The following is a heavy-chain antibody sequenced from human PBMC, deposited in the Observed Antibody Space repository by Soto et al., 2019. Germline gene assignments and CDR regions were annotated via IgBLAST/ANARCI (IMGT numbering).Heavy chain of an antibody. Sequence: GGSLRLSCAASGFTFSNAWMSWVRQAPGKGLEWVGRIKSKTDGGTTDYAAPVKGRFTISRDDSKNTLYLQMNSLKTEDTAVYYCTTDLVTYYYDSSGYYGENWFDPWGQGTLVTVS. V-gene: IGHV3-15*01. CDR3: TTDLVTYYYDSSGYYGENWFDP. CDR2: IKSKTDGGTT. D-gene: IGHD3-22*01. J-gene: IGHJ5*02. CDR1: GFTFSNAW.